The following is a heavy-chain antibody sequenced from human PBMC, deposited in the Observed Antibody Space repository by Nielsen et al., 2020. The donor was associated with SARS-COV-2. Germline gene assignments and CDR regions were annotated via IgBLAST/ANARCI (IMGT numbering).Heavy chain of an antibody. CDR2: ISSSSSYT. V-gene: IGHV3-11*06. J-gene: IGHJ4*02. Sequence: RQAPGKGLEWVSYISSSSSYTNYADSVKGRFTISRDNAKNSLYLQMNSLRAEDTAVYYCARVGSYVISGNFDYWGQGTLVTVSS. D-gene: IGHD1-26*01. CDR3: ARVGSYVISGNFDY.